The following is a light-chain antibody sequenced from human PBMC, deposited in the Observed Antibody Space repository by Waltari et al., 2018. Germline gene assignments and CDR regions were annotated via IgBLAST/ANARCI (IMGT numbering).Light chain of an antibody. CDR2: GAY. J-gene: IGKJ1*01. V-gene: IGKV3-15*01. CDR3: QQYNNWPPWT. Sequence: EMAMTQSPGTVAASPGERVSLSCRASRAVSRSVAWYRHKPGQAPKLLIYGAYIRATGIPDRFSGSGSGTDFTLTISSLQPEDFAIYYCQQYNNWPPWTFGQGTKVEVK. CDR1: RAVSRS.